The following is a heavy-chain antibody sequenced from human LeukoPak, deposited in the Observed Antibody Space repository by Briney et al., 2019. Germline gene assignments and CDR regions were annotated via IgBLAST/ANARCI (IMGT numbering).Heavy chain of an antibody. CDR1: GFTFNTYA. D-gene: IGHD6-13*01. Sequence: PGGSLRLSCAASGFTFNTYAMSWDRQAPGKGLEWVSGITSGANTYYADSVKGRFTISRDNSENTLNLQMNSLRAEDTAIYYCAKARAGDITAAFNYWGQGTLVTVSS. CDR3: AKARAGDITAAFNY. CDR2: ITSGANT. V-gene: IGHV3-23*01. J-gene: IGHJ4*02.